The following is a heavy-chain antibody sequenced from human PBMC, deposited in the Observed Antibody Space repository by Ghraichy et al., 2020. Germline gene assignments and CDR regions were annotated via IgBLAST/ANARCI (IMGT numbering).Heavy chain of an antibody. D-gene: IGHD5-24*01. V-gene: IGHV3-23*01. CDR3: AKAYREMATIMYYFDY. CDR1: GFTFSSYA. CDR2: ISGSGGST. Sequence: GGSLRLSCAASGFTFSSYAMSWVRQAPGKGLEWVSAISGSGGSTYYADSVKGRFTISRDNSKNTLYLQMNSLRAEDTAVYYCAKAYREMATIMYYFDYWGQGTLVTVSS. J-gene: IGHJ4*02.